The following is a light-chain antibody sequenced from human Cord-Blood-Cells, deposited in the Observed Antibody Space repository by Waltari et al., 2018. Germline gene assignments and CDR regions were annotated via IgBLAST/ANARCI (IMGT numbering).Light chain of an antibody. CDR1: SSDVGGYNY. CDR2: DVS. CDR3: SSYTSSCYV. V-gene: IGLV2-14*01. J-gene: IGLJ1*01. Sequence: QSALTQPASVSGSPGQSITISCTGTSSDVGGYNYVSWYQQHPGKAPKLMIYDVSNRPSGVSNRFSCSKSGNTASLTISGLQAEDEADYYCSSYTSSCYVFGTGTKVTVL.